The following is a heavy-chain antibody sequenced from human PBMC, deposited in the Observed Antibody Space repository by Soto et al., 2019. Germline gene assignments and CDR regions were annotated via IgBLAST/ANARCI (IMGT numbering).Heavy chain of an antibody. J-gene: IGHJ5*02. CDR2: MNPNSGNT. V-gene: IGHV1-8*01. Sequence: GASVKVSCKASGYTFTSYAINWVRQATGQGLEWMGWMNPNSGNTGYAQKFQGRVTMTRNTSISTAYMELSSLRSEDTAVYYCARGVKGYSSPPKKKPNWFDPWGQGTLVNVSS. CDR1: GYTFTSYA. CDR3: ARGVKGYSSPPKKKPNWFDP. D-gene: IGHD6-13*01.